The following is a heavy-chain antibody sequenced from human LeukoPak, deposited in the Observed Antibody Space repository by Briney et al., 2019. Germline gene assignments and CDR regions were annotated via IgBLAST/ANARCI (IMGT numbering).Heavy chain of an antibody. V-gene: IGHV4-59*01. J-gene: IGHJ4*02. Sequence: SETLSLTCTVSGVSISSYYWTWIRQPPGKGLEWIGFISNSAITDYNPSLKSRVTISVDTSKNQFSLKLSSVTAADTAVYYCARLNRGATSLYFDYWGQGTLVTVSS. D-gene: IGHD5-12*01. CDR1: GVSISSYY. CDR3: ARLNRGATSLYFDY. CDR2: ISNSAIT.